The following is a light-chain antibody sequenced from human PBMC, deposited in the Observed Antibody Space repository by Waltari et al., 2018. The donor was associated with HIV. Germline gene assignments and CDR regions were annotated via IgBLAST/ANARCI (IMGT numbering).Light chain of an antibody. Sequence: EIVMTQSPATLSVSPGERPTLSCRASQSVSSNLAWYQQKPGQAPRLLIYGASTRATGIPARFRGSGSGTEFTLTISSLQSEDFAVYYCQQYNNWPPLTFGGGTKVEIK. CDR1: QSVSSN. CDR3: QQYNNWPPLT. V-gene: IGKV3-15*01. CDR2: GAS. J-gene: IGKJ4*01.